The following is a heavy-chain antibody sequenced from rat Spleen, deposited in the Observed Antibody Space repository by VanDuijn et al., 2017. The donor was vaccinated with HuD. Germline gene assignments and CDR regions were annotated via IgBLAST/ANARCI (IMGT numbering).Heavy chain of an antibody. V-gene: IGHV5S13*01. J-gene: IGHJ4*01. CDR1: GFTFNKYD. CDR2: ISTGGDNT. CDR3: TRGYVMDA. Sequence: EVQLVESGGGSVQPGRSLKLSCAASGFTFNKYDMAWVRQAPTKGLEWIASISTGGDNTYFRDSVKGRFTLSRDNAKNTQTLQIDSLRSEDTAIYYCTRGYVMDAWGQGASVTVSS.